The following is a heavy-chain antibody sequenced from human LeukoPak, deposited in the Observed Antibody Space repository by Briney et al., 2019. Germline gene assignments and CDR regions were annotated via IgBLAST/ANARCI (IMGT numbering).Heavy chain of an antibody. CDR1: GFTFSDYY. CDR3: ARDMSGRYDAFDI. CDR2: ISGSGDII. D-gene: IGHD1-26*01. V-gene: IGHV3-11*01. J-gene: IGHJ3*02. Sequence: GGSLRLSCAASGFTFSDYYLSWVRQAPGKGREGVSYISGSGDIIYYVDSVQGRFTISRDNPKNSLYLQMNSLRAEDTAVYYCARDMSGRYDAFDIWGQGTMVTVSS.